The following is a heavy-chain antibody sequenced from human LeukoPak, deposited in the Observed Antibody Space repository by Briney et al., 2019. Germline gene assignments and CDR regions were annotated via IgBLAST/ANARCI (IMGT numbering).Heavy chain of an antibody. CDR1: HGSINSYF. Sequence: SETLSLTCTVSHGSINSYFWSWIRQPAGKGLEWIGRIYTSGSTNYNPSLKSRVTMSVDTSKNQFSLKLSSVTAADTAVYYCARDDGDYGFDYWGQGTLVTVSS. CDR3: ARDDGDYGFDY. V-gene: IGHV4-4*07. J-gene: IGHJ4*02. CDR2: IYTSGST. D-gene: IGHD4-17*01.